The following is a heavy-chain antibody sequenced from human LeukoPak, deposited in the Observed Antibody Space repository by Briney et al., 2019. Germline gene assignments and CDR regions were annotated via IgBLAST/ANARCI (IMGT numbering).Heavy chain of an antibody. Sequence: GGSLRLSCAASGFTFSTYWMHWVRQAPGKGLVWVSRIKSDGTTTSYADSVKGRFTISRDNAKNTLYLQMNSLRAEDTAVYYCARRAIAEGFDYWGQGTLVTVSS. CDR3: ARRAIAEGFDY. V-gene: IGHV3-74*01. CDR2: IKSDGTTT. CDR1: GFTFSTYW. D-gene: IGHD6-13*01. J-gene: IGHJ4*02.